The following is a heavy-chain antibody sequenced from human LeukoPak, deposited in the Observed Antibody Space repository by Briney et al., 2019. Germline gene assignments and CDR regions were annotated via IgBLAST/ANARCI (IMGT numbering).Heavy chain of an antibody. D-gene: IGHD6-19*01. CDR1: GGSISSNNW. CDR2: IYHTGGT. J-gene: IGHJ4*02. CDR3: GRLMAGLD. V-gene: IGHV4-4*02. Sequence: SETLSLTCAVSGGSISSNNWWSWVRQPPGRGLEWIADIYHTGGTNYSPSLKSRVTISVDKSKNQFFLKLNSVTAADTAVYYCGRLMAGLDWGQGTLVTVSS.